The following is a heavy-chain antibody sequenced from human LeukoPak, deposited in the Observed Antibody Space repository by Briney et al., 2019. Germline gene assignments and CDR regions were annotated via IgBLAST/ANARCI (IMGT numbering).Heavy chain of an antibody. V-gene: IGHV4-59*01. CDR2: IYYSGST. D-gene: IGHD2-2*01. CDR3: ARGGSTSVTFDY. Sequence: NPSETLSLTCTVSGGSISSYYWSWIRQPPGKGLEWIGCIYYSGSTNYNPSLKSRVTISVDTSKNQFSLKLSSVTAADTAVYYCARGGSTSVTFDYWGQGTLVTVSS. J-gene: IGHJ4*02. CDR1: GGSISSYY.